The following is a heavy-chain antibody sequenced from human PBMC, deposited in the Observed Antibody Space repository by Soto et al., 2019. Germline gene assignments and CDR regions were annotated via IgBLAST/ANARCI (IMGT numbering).Heavy chain of an antibody. CDR3: ARFSGSYLRD. V-gene: IGHV4-31*03. Sequence: QVQLQESGPGLVKHSQALSLTCTVSGGSISSGGYYWRWVREHPGKGLEWIAYMYYSGSTYYNPSLKSRVTESGDTPKNQFALKLSSVTAADTAVYYCARFSGSYLRDWGQGTLVTVSS. J-gene: IGHJ4*02. D-gene: IGHD1-26*01. CDR1: GGSISSGGYY. CDR2: MYYSGST.